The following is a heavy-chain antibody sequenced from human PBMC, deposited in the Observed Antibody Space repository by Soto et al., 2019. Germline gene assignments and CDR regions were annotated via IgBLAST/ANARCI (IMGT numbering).Heavy chain of an antibody. Sequence: GESLKISCKGSGYSFTRYWIGWVRQMPGKGLEWMGIIYPGDSDTRYSPSFQGQVTISADKSISTAYLQWSSLKASDTAMYYCARLRDVAVAGTFFDYWGQGTLVTVSS. CDR1: GYSFTRYW. V-gene: IGHV5-51*01. J-gene: IGHJ4*02. CDR3: ARLRDVAVAGTFFDY. CDR2: IYPGDSDT. D-gene: IGHD6-19*01.